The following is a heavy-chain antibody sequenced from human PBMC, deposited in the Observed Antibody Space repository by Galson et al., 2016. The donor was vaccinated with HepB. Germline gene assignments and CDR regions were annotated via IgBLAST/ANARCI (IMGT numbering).Heavy chain of an antibody. V-gene: IGHV4-34*01. CDR3: ATEGFSSSPRGHY. CDR2: INHSGST. D-gene: IGHD6-6*01. CDR1: GGSFSGYY. Sequence: TLSLTCAVYGGSFSGYYWSWIRQPPGKGLEWIGEINHSGSTNYNPSLKSRVTISVDTSRNQFSLKLSSVTAADTAVYYCATEGFSSSPRGHYWGQGTLVTISS. J-gene: IGHJ4*02.